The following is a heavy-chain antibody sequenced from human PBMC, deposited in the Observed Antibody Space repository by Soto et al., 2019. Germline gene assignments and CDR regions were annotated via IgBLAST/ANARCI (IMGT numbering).Heavy chain of an antibody. J-gene: IGHJ4*02. CDR3: AKVARKGSAIDFDY. CDR2: VNPSNGDT. V-gene: IGHV1-8*01. Sequence: QVQLVQSGAELKKPGASVKVSCKASGYTFSNYDMNWVRQATGQGPEWIGWVNPSNGDTGYAQKFQGRVTLTTDISTTTAYMELTSPRSEDTAIYYCAKVARKGSAIDFDYWGQGPRITVSS. D-gene: IGHD3-10*01. CDR1: GYTFSNYD.